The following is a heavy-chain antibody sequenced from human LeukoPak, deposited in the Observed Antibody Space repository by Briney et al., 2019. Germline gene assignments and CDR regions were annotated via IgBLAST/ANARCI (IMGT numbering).Heavy chain of an antibody. Sequence: GGSLRLSCAASGFTFSSYGMHWVRQAPGKGLEWVAFIRYDGSNKYYADSVKGRFTISRDNSKNTLYLQMNSLRAEDTAVYYCANAANGMLWFGEFSGYWGQGTLVTVSS. CDR2: IRYDGSNK. V-gene: IGHV3-30*02. D-gene: IGHD3-10*01. J-gene: IGHJ4*02. CDR3: ANAANGMLWFGEFSGY. CDR1: GFTFSSYG.